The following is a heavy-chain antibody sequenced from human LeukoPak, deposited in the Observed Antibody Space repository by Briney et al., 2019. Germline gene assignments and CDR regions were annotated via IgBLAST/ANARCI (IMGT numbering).Heavy chain of an antibody. CDR2: INHSGNT. D-gene: IGHD1-26*01. Sequence: PSGTLPLTCAVSSGSIASTTWWSWVRQPPGKGLEWIGEINHSGNTYYSPSLKSRVTISVDTSDNQFSLTLTSVTAADTAVYYCALGFHDVWELWGQGTLVTVSS. V-gene: IGHV4-4*02. CDR3: ALGFHDVWEL. CDR1: SGSIASTTW. J-gene: IGHJ1*01.